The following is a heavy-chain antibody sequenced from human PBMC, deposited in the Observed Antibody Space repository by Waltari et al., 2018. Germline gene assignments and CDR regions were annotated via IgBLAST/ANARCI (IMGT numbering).Heavy chain of an antibody. Sequence: QVQLQESGPGLVKPSETLSLTCPVSGGSISSYYWSWIRQPPGKGLEWIGYIYYSGSTNYNPSLKSRVTISVDTSKNQFSLKLSSVTAADTAVYYCARDIPYCSSTSCHYGGAFDIWGQGTMVTVSS. J-gene: IGHJ3*02. CDR2: IYYSGST. CDR1: GGSISSYY. V-gene: IGHV4-59*01. D-gene: IGHD2-2*01. CDR3: ARDIPYCSSTSCHYGGAFDI.